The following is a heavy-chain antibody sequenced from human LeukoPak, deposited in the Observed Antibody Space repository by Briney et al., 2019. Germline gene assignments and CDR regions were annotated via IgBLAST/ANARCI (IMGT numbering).Heavy chain of an antibody. V-gene: IGHV1-3*03. CDR2: INAGSGNT. Sequence: GASVKVSCKASGYSFTEYVMHWVRQTPGQRLEWMGWINAGSGNTKYSQDFQGRVTITRDTSASTAYMELSSLRSEDMAVYYCARDYYETSGPLDSWGQGTLVTVSS. J-gene: IGHJ4*02. CDR1: GYSFTEYV. D-gene: IGHD3-22*01. CDR3: ARDYYETSGPLDS.